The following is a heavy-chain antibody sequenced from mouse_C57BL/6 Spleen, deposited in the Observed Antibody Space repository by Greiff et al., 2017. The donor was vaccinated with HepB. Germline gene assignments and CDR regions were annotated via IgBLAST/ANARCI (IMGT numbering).Heavy chain of an antibody. CDR2: IRSKSSNYAT. CDR1: GFTFNTYA. Sequence: DVKLVESGGGLVQPKGSLKLSCAASGFTFNTYAMHWVRQAPGKGLEWVARIRSKSSNYATYYADSVKDRFTISRDDSQSMLYLQMNNLKTEDTAMYYCVRENDYYGSRYYALDYWGQGTSVTVSS. J-gene: IGHJ4*01. V-gene: IGHV10-3*01. D-gene: IGHD1-1*01. CDR3: VRENDYYGSRYYALDY.